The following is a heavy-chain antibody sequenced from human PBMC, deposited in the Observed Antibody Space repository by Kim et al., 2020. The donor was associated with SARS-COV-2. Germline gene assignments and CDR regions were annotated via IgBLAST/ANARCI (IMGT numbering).Heavy chain of an antibody. CDR3: ATEGMDV. V-gene: IGHV3-23*01. CDR2: SGSST. Sequence: SGSSTYYADSVKGRFTISRDNSKNTLYLQMNSLRAEDTAVYYCATEGMDVWGQGTTVTVSS. J-gene: IGHJ6*02.